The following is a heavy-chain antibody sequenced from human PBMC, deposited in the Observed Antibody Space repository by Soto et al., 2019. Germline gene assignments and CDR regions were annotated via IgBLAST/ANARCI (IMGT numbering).Heavy chain of an antibody. J-gene: IGHJ6*02. CDR2: IYPGDSDT. Sequence: GESLKISCKGSGYSFTSYWIGWVRQMPGKGLEWMGIIYPGDSDTRYSPSFQGQVTISADKSISTAYLQWSSLKASDTAMYYCAREGILTGYYPYYYYGMDVWGQGTTVTVSS. D-gene: IGHD3-9*01. CDR3: AREGILTGYYPYYYYGMDV. CDR1: GYSFTSYW. V-gene: IGHV5-51*01.